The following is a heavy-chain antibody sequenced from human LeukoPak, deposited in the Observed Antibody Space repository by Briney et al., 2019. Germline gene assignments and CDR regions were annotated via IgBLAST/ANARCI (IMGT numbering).Heavy chain of an antibody. CDR2: INWNGGST. Sequence: GGSLRLSCAASGFTFSSYAMSWVRQAPGKGLEWVSGINWNGGSTGYADSVKGRFTISRDNAKNSLYLQMNSLRAEDTALYYCARAQKTYYDFWSGWNWFDPWGQGTLVTVSS. CDR3: ARAQKTYYDFWSGWNWFDP. CDR1: GFTFSSYA. D-gene: IGHD3-3*01. V-gene: IGHV3-20*04. J-gene: IGHJ5*02.